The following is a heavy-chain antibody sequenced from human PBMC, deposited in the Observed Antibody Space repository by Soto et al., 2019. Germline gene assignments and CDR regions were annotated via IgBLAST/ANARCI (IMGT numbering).Heavy chain of an antibody. CDR3: ARDGPGIAAAGNHNWFDP. V-gene: IGHV4-59*01. D-gene: IGHD6-13*01. CDR1: GGSISSYY. J-gene: IGHJ5*02. CDR2: IYYSGST. Sequence: SETLSLTCTVSGGSISSYYWSWIRQPPGKGLEWIGYIYYSGSTNYNPSLKSRVTISVDTSKNQFSLKLSSVTAADTAVYYCARDGPGIAAAGNHNWFDPWGQGTLVTVSS.